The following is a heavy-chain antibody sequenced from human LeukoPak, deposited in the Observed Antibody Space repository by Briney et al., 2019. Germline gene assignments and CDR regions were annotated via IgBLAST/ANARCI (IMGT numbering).Heavy chain of an antibody. V-gene: IGHV4-4*07. CDR2: IDTSGNT. D-gene: IGHD6-13*01. Sequence: SETLSLTCTVSGGSISSSYWSWIRQPAGKGLEWIGRIDTSGNTNYKPSLKSRVTMSVDTSKNQFSLKLSSVTAADTAVYYCARVSSSWYQDWYFDLWGRGTLVTVSS. CDR1: GGSISSSY. J-gene: IGHJ2*01. CDR3: ARVSSSWYQDWYFDL.